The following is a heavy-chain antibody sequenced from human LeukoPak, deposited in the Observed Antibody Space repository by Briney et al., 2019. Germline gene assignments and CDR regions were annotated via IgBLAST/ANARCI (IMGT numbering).Heavy chain of an antibody. CDR1: GGSISSGSYY. CDR3: ARGSRSLKPYYFDY. J-gene: IGHJ4*02. D-gene: IGHD1-14*01. V-gene: IGHV4-61*02. CDR2: IYTSGST. Sequence: SETLSLTCTVSGGSISSGSYYWSWIRQPAGKGLEWIGRIYTSGSTNYNPSLKSRVTISVDTSKNQFSLKLSSVTAADTAVYYCARGSRSLKPYYFDYWGQGTLVTVSS.